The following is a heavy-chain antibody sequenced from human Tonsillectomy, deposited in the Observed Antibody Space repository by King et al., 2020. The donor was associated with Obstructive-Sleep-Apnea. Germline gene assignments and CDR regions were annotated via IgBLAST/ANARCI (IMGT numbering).Heavy chain of an antibody. CDR1: GGSISSYY. V-gene: IGHV4-59*08. D-gene: IGHD3-16*01. Sequence: VQLQESGPGLVKPSETLSLTCTVSGGSISSYYWSWIRQPPGKGLEWIGYIYYSGSTNYNPSLKSRVTISVDTSKNQFSLKLSLVTAADTAGYDCAKEGSLGAFDIWGQGTMVTVSS. CDR3: AKEGSLGAFDI. CDR2: IYYSGST. J-gene: IGHJ3*02.